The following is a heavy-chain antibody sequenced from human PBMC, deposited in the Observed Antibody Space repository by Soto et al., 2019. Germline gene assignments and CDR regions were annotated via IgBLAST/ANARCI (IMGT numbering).Heavy chain of an antibody. J-gene: IGHJ4*02. CDR2: ISTQSGTT. V-gene: IGHV1-18*01. CDR1: GYTFTNYA. CDR3: ARGGYKDS. D-gene: IGHD5-12*01. Sequence: QVQLVQSGVEVKKPGASMKISCRTSGYTFTNYAINWVRQAPGQGLERVAWISTQSGTTKYGQRLQGRVTVTTDTSTSTAYMELRNLRSDDTALYYCARGGYKDSWGQGTLVTVSS.